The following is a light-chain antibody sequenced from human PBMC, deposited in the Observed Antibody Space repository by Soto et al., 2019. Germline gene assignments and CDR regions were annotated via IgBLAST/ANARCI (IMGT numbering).Light chain of an antibody. CDR3: QQWHDYSWT. J-gene: IGKJ1*01. Sequence: DIHMTQSPSTLSASVGDRVTITCRASQSISIWLAWYQQKPGKAPNLLIYKTTSLETGVPSRFSGSGSGTQFTHTISSLQPDDFSTYYGQQWHDYSWTFGQGTQVEVK. CDR2: KTT. CDR1: QSISIW. V-gene: IGKV1-5*03.